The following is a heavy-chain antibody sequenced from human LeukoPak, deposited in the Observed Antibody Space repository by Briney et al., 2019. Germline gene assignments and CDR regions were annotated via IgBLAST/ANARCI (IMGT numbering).Heavy chain of an antibody. CDR1: GLIFSNSW. Sequence: GGSLRLSCAASGLIFSNSWMSWVRQAPGRGLEWVANINKDGSTTYYVDSVKGRFTISRDNAKNSLYLQMASLRAEDTAVYYCARVPNAFDIWGQGTMVTVSS. J-gene: IGHJ3*02. CDR3: ARVPNAFDI. CDR2: INKDGSTT. V-gene: IGHV3-7*01.